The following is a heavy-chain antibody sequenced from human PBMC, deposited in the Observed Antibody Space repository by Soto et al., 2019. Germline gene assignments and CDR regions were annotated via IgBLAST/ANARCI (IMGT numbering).Heavy chain of an antibody. J-gene: IGHJ4*02. CDR3: ARVAGYGSGNRFFDN. Sequence: QVQLVQSGAEVTKPGASVKVSCKTSGYPFSTYGLSWVRQAPGQGLEWMGWSVANSGNRIYAQKFQGRVTMYTDRSTNTGYMELRSLTSDDSALHYCARVAGYGSGNRFFDNWGQGTLVTVS. CDR1: GYPFSTYG. D-gene: IGHD3-10*01. CDR2: SVANSGNR. V-gene: IGHV1-18*01.